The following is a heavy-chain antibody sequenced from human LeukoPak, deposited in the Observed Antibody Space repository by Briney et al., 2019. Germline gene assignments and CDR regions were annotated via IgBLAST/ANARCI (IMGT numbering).Heavy chain of an antibody. CDR2: MNPNSGNT. V-gene: IGHV1-8*01. CDR3: ARGEGILGSY. J-gene: IGHJ4*02. D-gene: IGHD1-26*01. CDR1: GYTFTSYD. Sequence: ASVKVSCKASGYTFTSYDINWVRQATGQGLEWMGWMNPNSGNTGYAQKFQGRVTMTRDISISTACMELSSLRSEDTAVYYCARGEGILGSYWGQGTLVTVSS.